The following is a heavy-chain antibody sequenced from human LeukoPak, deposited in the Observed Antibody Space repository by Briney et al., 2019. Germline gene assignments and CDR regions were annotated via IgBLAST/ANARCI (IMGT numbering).Heavy chain of an antibody. CDR1: GYTFTSYY. J-gene: IGHJ6*02. CDR3: ARGDYYDSSGYSYYGMDV. V-gene: IGHV1-46*01. Sequence: ASVKVSCKASGYTFTSYYMHWVRQAPGQGPEWMGIINPSGGSTSYAQKFQGRVTMARDTSTSTVYMELSSLRSEDTAVYYCARGDYYDSSGYSYYGMDVWGQGTTVTVSS. D-gene: IGHD3-22*01. CDR2: INPSGGST.